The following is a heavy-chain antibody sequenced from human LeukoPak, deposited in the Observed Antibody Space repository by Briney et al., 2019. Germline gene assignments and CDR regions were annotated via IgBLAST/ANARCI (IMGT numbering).Heavy chain of an antibody. V-gene: IGHV4-61*01. Sequence: TSETLSLTCSVSGGSVSSGSYYWSWIRQPPGKGLEWIVYIYNSGSTNYNPSLKSRVTILVDTSKNQISLKLNSVTAADTAVYYCARSMYTSYGMDVWGKGTTVTVSS. J-gene: IGHJ6*04. D-gene: IGHD1-1*01. CDR1: GGSVSSGSYY. CDR2: IYNSGST. CDR3: ARSMYTSYGMDV.